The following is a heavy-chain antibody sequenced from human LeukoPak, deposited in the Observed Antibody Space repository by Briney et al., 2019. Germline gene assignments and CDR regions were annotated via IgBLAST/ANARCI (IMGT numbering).Heavy chain of an antibody. CDR1: GFTFSSYW. CDR3: ASSLYSGYDWDFDY. J-gene: IGHJ4*02. V-gene: IGHV3-74*01. D-gene: IGHD5-12*01. CDR2: INSDGSST. Sequence: GGSLRLSCAASGFTFSSYWMHWVRHAPGKGLVWVSRINSDGSSTSYADSVKGRFTTSRDNAKNTLYLQMNSLRAEDTAVYYCASSLYSGYDWDFDYWGQGTLVTVSS.